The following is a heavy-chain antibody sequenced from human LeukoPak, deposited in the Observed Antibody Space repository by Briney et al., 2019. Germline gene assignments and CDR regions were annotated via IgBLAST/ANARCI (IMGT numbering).Heavy chain of an antibody. Sequence: GGSLRLSCVASGFTFSNYWMQWVRQVPGKGLVWVSRLNGDGTNIIYADPVKGRFTISRDNAENTLYLQMNSLRAEDTALYYCARSQSGVFDVWGQGTMVTVSS. CDR3: ARSQSGVFDV. J-gene: IGHJ3*01. CDR1: GFTFSNYW. CDR2: LNGDGTNI. V-gene: IGHV3-74*01. D-gene: IGHD2-8*01.